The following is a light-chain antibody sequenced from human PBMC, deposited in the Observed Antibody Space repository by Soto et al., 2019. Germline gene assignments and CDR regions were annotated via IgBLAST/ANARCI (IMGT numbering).Light chain of an antibody. CDR2: GAS. Sequence: EIVMPLSPATLSVPQPARACLSCRASQSVSTNLAWYQQKPGQAPRLLIYGASTRAAIIPARFSGSGSGTEFTLTISSLQSEDFAVYYCQQYNKWPRTFGQGTKVDIK. CDR3: QQYNKWPRT. J-gene: IGKJ1*01. V-gene: IGKV3-15*01. CDR1: QSVSTN.